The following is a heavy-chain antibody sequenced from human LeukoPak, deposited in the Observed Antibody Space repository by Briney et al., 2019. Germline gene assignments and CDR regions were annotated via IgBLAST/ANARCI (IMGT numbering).Heavy chain of an antibody. D-gene: IGHD3-10*01. V-gene: IGHV3-23*01. CDR1: GFTFNSFA. Sequence: GGSLKLSWPASGFTFNSFAMSWVGQAPGEGLEGVAAISGRGGSTYYADSVKGRFTISRDNSTNTLYSQMNSLRVEDTAVSPCARDGPEENGSPLDYWGQGKLVTVSS. CDR3: ARDGPEENGSPLDY. CDR2: ISGRGGST. J-gene: IGHJ4*02.